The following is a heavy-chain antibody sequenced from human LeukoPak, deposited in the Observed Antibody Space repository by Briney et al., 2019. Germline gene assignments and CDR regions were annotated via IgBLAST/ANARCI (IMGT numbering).Heavy chain of an antibody. D-gene: IGHD2-21*02. CDR1: GYTFTGYY. CDR3: ARDPQQPPYCGGDCYNDF. CDR2: ISAYNGNT. Sequence: GASVKVSCKASGYTFTGYYMHWVRQAPGQGLEWMGWISAYNGNTNYAQKLQGRVTMTTDTSTSTAYMELRSLRSEDTAVYYCARDPQQPPYCGGDCYNDFWGQGTLVTVSS. J-gene: IGHJ4*02. V-gene: IGHV1-18*04.